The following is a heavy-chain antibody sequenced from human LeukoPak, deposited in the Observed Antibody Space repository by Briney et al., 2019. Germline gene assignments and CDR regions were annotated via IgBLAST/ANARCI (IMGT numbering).Heavy chain of an antibody. CDR1: GFTFSTYW. J-gene: IGHJ4*02. CDR3: ARDGGTAGEFDY. D-gene: IGHD2-15*01. V-gene: IGHV3-7*05. Sequence: GGTLRLSCAASGFTFSTYWMTWVRHPPAEALEWVGNIKQDGSEKYYADSVKDRFPISRDNAKQSLYLQMNSLRSDDTALYYCARDGGTAGEFDYWGQGTVVTVSS. CDR2: IKQDGSEK.